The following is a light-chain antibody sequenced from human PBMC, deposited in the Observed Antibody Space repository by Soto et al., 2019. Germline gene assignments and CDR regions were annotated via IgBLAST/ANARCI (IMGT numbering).Light chain of an antibody. Sequence: QSVLTQPASVSGSPGQSITISCTGTSSDVGGYNYVSWYQQHPGKAPKLMIYDVSNRPSGVSNRFSGSKSGNTASLTISGLQAEDVADYYCSSYTSSSTLDYVFGTGTKSPS. J-gene: IGLJ1*01. CDR3: SSYTSSSTLDYV. CDR2: DVS. CDR1: SSDVGGYNY. V-gene: IGLV2-14*01.